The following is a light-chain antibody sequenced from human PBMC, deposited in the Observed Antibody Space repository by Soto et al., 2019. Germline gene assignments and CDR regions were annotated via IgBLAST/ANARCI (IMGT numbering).Light chain of an antibody. CDR2: SAS. CDR1: QTISTY. CDR3: QQSFSTSLT. J-gene: IGKJ1*01. V-gene: IGKV1-39*01. Sequence: DIQMTQFPSSLSASVGDRVTITCRASQTISTYLNWYQQQSGKAPKLLIYSASTLQSGVPSRFSGSGSGTDFNITISNLQPEDFATYNCQQSFSTSLTFGQGTKVEIK.